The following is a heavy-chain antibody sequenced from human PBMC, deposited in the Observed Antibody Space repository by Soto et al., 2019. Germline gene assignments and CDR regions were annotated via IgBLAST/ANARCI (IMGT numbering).Heavy chain of an antibody. V-gene: IGHV4-59*08. CDR3: ARPSVAGTWGPFDY. Sequence: PSETLSLTCTVSGGSISTYYWCWIRQPPGKGLEWIGHVYYSGTTNYYASLKSRVTISVDTSKNQFSLKLTSVTAADTAVYYCARPSVAGTWGPFDYWGQGTLVTVSS. CDR1: GGSISTYY. CDR2: VYYSGTT. J-gene: IGHJ4*02. D-gene: IGHD6-19*01.